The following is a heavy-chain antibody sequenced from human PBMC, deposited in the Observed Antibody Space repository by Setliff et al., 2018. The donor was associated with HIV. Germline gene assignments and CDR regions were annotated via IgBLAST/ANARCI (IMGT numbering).Heavy chain of an antibody. CDR2: ISNSGSTI. J-gene: IGHJ3*02. D-gene: IGHD6-19*01. Sequence: PGGSLRLSCAASGFTFSSYEMNWVRQAPGKGLERVSYISNSGSTIYYADSVKGGFTISRDNAKNSLYLQMNSLRAEDTAVYYCARDCVAVAGTGPDAFDIWGRGTKVTVAS. CDR3: ARDCVAVAGTGPDAFDI. V-gene: IGHV3-48*03. CDR1: GFTFSSYE.